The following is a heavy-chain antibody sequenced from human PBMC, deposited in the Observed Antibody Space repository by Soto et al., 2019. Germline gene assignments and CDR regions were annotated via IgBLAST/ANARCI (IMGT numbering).Heavy chain of an antibody. J-gene: IGHJ6*02. D-gene: IGHD5-12*01. CDR2: ISYEGSNE. CDR1: GFTFSSYG. CDR3: AKDRGGGWLHLKDYYYGMDV. Sequence: QVQLVESGGGVVQPGRSLRLSCAASGFTFSSYGMHWVRQAPGKGLEWVAVISYEGSNEYYADSVKGRFTISRDNSKNTLYQQMNSLRAEDTAVYYCAKDRGGGWLHLKDYYYGMDVWGQGTTVTVSS. V-gene: IGHV3-30*18.